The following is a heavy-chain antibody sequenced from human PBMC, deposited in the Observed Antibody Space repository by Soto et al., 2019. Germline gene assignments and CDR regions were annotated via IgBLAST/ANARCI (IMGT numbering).Heavy chain of an antibody. J-gene: IGHJ4*02. CDR1: GVTFSSNA. CDR3: AKLSDLGGRPDY. Sequence: EVQLLESGGGLVQPGESLRLSCAASGVTFSSNAMSWVRQAPGKGLEWVAGISFTGGRTYYTDSVKGRFTISRDNSKKTLDLQMSSLRAEHPATYYCAKLSDLGGRPDYWGQGTVLTAPS. V-gene: IGHV3-23*01. D-gene: IGHD1-26*01. CDR2: ISFTGGRT.